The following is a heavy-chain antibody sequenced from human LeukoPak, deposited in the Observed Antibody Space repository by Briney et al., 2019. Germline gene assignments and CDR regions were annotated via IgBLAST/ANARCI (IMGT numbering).Heavy chain of an antibody. CDR2: IYSGGST. CDR1: GFTVSSNY. J-gene: IGHJ4*02. CDR3: ASAGGGYYDSSGYYDY. V-gene: IGHV3-53*01. D-gene: IGHD3-22*01. Sequence: VEYGGGLIQPGGSLTLSCAASGFTVSSNYMSWVRQAPGKGLEWVSAIYSGGSTYYADSVKGRSTISRDNSKNTLYLQMNSLRAEDTAVYYCASAGGGYYDSSGYYDYWGQGTLVTVSS.